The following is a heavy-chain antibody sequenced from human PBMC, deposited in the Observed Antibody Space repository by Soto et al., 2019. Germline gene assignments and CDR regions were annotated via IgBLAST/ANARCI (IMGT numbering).Heavy chain of an antibody. CDR3: ARGRGYSYGPYYFDY. CDR1: GGSISSEGYY. Sequence: LSLTCTVSGGSISSEGYYWSWFRQLPGKGLEWIGDIYYSGTTYHNPSLRSRLTISGDASKNQFSLKLSSVTAADTALYYCARGRGYSYGPYYFDYWGQGTLVTAPQ. D-gene: IGHD5-18*01. V-gene: IGHV4-31*03. CDR2: IYYSGTT. J-gene: IGHJ4*02.